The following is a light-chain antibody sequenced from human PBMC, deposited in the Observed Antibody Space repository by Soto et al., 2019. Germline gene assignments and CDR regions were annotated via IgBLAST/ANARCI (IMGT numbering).Light chain of an antibody. V-gene: IGKV3-20*01. CDR1: QSVSSSY. CDR2: GAS. J-gene: IGKJ1*01. CDR3: HQYGSSSWT. Sequence: NMLTQSPGTLSLSPGERATLSCRASQSVSSSYLAWYQQKPGQAPRLLIYGASSRATGISDRFSGSGSGTDFTLTISRLEPEDFAVYYCHQYGSSSWTFGQGTKVDI.